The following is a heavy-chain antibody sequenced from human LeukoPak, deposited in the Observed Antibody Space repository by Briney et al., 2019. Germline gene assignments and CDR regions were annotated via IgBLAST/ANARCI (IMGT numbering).Heavy chain of an antibody. D-gene: IGHD2-15*01. CDR2: IYPDDSDI. CDR3: ARRGYCSGGSCSAEYFQH. CDR1: GYKFSTYW. Sequence: GESLKISCKGSGYKFSTYWIGWVRQMPGTGLEWMGIIYPDDSDIRYSPSFQGQVTISADKSIRTAYLQWSSLKASDTAMYYCARRGYCSGGSCSAEYFQHWGQGTLVTVSS. V-gene: IGHV5-51*01. J-gene: IGHJ1*01.